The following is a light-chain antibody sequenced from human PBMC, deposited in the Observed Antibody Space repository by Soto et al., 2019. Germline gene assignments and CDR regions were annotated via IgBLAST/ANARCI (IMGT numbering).Light chain of an antibody. CDR2: GTT. V-gene: IGLV1-40*01. CDR3: QSYNIRLGRYM. Sequence: QSVLTQPPSVSGAPGQRVTISCTGSSTNIGAGYGVHWYQHLPGTAPKFLIYGTTHRPSGVPDRFSGSKSGTAASLAITGLEDEDEDDYCRQSYNIRLGRYMFGRGTKLTVL. J-gene: IGLJ3*02. CDR1: STNIGAGYG.